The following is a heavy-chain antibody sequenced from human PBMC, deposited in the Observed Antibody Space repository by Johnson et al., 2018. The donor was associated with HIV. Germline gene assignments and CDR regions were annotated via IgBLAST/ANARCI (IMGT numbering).Heavy chain of an antibody. V-gene: IGHV3-11*04. CDR3: ASTSPPGLLAFHDAFDI. Sequence: QMLLVESGGGLVKPGGSPRLSCAASGFTFSNAWMSWVRQAPGKWLEWISYISSSGSPIYYADSLKGRFTISRDNAKNSLYLQMNSLRAEDTAVYYCASTSPPGLLAFHDAFDIWGQGTMVTVSS. CDR1: GFTFSNAW. J-gene: IGHJ3*02. CDR2: ISSSGSPI. D-gene: IGHD2-15*01.